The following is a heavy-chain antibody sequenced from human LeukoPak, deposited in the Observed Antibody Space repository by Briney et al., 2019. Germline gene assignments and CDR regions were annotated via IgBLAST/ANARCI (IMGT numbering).Heavy chain of an antibody. V-gene: IGHV3-21*01. CDR2: ISSSSSYI. CDR3: ARVVSRYYDSSGYSPSTPYDY. Sequence: PGGSLRLSCAASGFTFSSYSMNWVRQAPGKGLEWVSSISSSSSYIYYADSVKGRFTISRDNAKNSLYLQMNSLRAEDTAVYHCARVVSRYYDSSGYSPSTPYDYWGQGTLVTVSS. D-gene: IGHD3-22*01. CDR1: GFTFSSYS. J-gene: IGHJ4*02.